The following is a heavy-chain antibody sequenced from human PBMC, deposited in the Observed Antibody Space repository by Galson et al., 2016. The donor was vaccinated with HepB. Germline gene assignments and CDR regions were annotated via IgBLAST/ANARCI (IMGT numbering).Heavy chain of an antibody. CDR1: GGSISSSSYY. CDR3: ARAYSFGRYDFHY. CDR2: IYYGGTT. Sequence: ETLSLTCTVSGGSISSSSYYWGWIRQPPGKGLEWIGNIYYGGTTYYNPSLESRVTISVDTSNNQFSLKLTSVTAADTAVYFCARAYSFGRYDFHYWGQGTLVTVSS. J-gene: IGHJ4*02. D-gene: IGHD5-18*01. V-gene: IGHV4-39*01.